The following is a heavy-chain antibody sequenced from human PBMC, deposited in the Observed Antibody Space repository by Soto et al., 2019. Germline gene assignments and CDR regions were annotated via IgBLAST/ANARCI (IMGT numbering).Heavy chain of an antibody. Sequence: QLQLQESGPGLVKPSETLSLTCTVSGGSISSSSYYWGWIRQPPGKGLEWIGSIYYSGSTYYNPSRKIRITISVDTSKNQFSLKLSSVTAADTAVYYCARHVGDTAMVMSWFDPWGQGTLVTVSS. CDR3: ARHVGDTAMVMSWFDP. D-gene: IGHD5-18*01. CDR1: GGSISSSSYY. CDR2: IYYSGST. J-gene: IGHJ5*02. V-gene: IGHV4-39*01.